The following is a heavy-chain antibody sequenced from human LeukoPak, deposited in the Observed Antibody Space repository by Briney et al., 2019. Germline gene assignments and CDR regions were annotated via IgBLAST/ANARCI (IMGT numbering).Heavy chain of an antibody. J-gene: IGHJ4*02. CDR2: IYTSWST. V-gene: IGHV4-61*02. CDR1: GGSISIGSYY. D-gene: IGHD3-16*02. CDR3: ARHGGEGARIMITFGGVIANHFDY. Sequence: KPSETLSLTCTVSGGSISIGSYYGSWIRQPAGKGLEWIVRIYTSWSTNYNPSLKSRVTISVDTSKNQFSLKLSSVTAADTAVYYCARHGGEGARIMITFGGVIANHFDYWGQATPVTVSS.